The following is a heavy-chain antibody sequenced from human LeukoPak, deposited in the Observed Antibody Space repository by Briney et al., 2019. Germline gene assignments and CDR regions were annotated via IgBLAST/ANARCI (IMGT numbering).Heavy chain of an antibody. D-gene: IGHD1-26*01. V-gene: IGHV3-30-3*01. CDR2: ISYDESYR. CDR3: ARVQWELLYPDY. J-gene: IGHJ4*02. Sequence: GGSLRLSCAASGFTFSSYAMHWVRQAPGKGLEWVALISYDESYRYYADSVRGRFTTSRDNSKNTLYLQMNSLRADDTAVYYCARVQWELLYPDYWGQGTLVTVSS. CDR1: GFTFSSYA.